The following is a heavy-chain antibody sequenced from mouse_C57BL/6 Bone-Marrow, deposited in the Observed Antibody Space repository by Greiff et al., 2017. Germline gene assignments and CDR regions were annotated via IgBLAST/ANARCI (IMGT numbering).Heavy chain of an antibody. D-gene: IGHD1-1*01. Sequence: QVQLQQSGAELVRPGASVTLSCKASGYTFTDYEMHWVKQTPVHGLEWIGAIDPETGGTAYNQKFKGKAILTADKSSSTAYMELRSLTSAVSAVYYCTRDLYGSSPYYFDYWSQGTTLTVSS. CDR2: IDPETGGT. CDR3: TRDLYGSSPYYFDY. V-gene: IGHV1-15*01. J-gene: IGHJ2*01. CDR1: GYTFTDYE.